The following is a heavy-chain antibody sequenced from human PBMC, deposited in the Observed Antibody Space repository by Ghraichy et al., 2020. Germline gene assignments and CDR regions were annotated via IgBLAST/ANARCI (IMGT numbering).Heavy chain of an antibody. V-gene: IGHV4-61*02. Sequence: TLSLTCTVSGGSISSGSYYWSWIRQPAGKGLEWIGRIYTSGSTNYNPSLKSRVTISVDTSKNQFSLKLSSVTAADTAVYYCARETSSGYFPNFDYWGQGTLVTVSS. J-gene: IGHJ4*02. D-gene: IGHD3-22*01. CDR3: ARETSSGYFPNFDY. CDR1: GGSISSGSYY. CDR2: IYTSGST.